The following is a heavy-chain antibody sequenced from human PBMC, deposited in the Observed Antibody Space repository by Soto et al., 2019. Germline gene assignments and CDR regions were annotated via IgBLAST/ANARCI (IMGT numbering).Heavy chain of an antibody. D-gene: IGHD1-26*01. Sequence: PGGSLRLSCVVSGFSFSRYWMSWVRQAPGKGLEWVANIKQDGSEKYYVDSVKGRFTISRDNAKNTPYLQMNSLRAEDTAVYYCAKDFTGSYYVYYYYYGMDVWGQGTTVTVSS. CDR3: AKDFTGSYYVYYYYYGMDV. CDR2: IKQDGSEK. CDR1: GFSFSRYW. J-gene: IGHJ6*02. V-gene: IGHV3-7*03.